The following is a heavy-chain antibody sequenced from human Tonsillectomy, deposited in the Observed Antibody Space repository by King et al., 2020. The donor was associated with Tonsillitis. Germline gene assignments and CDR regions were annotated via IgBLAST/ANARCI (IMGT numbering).Heavy chain of an antibody. V-gene: IGHV3-23*03. CDR3: AKCRDFYGSGSHEDNWFDP. CDR2: IYGFHAGSTT. Sequence: VQLVESGGGLVQPGGSLRLSCAGSGFTLRDYALSWVRQAPGKGLEWVSVIYGFHAGSTTYYGDSVKGRFSISRDDSKNTLYLQMNSLRPEDTAIYSCAKCRDFYGSGSHEDNWFDPWGQGSLVTVSS. CDR1: GFTLRDYA. D-gene: IGHD3-10*01. J-gene: IGHJ5*02.